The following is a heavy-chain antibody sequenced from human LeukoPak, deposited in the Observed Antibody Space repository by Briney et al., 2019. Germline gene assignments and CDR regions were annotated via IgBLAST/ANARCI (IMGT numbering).Heavy chain of an antibody. V-gene: IGHV3-30*02. J-gene: IGHJ4*02. CDR2: IRYDGSNK. D-gene: IGHD3-22*01. CDR1: GFTFSSYG. Sequence: GGSLRLSCAASGFTFSSYGMHWVRQAPGKGLEWVAFIRYDGSNKYFADSVKGRFTISRDSSKNTLYLQMNSLRVDDTAVYYCAPPLLLDFWGQGTLVTVSS. CDR3: APPLLLDF.